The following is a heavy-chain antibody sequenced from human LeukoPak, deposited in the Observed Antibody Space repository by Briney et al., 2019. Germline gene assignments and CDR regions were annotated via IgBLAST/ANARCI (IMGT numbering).Heavy chain of an antibody. D-gene: IGHD3-22*01. CDR3: ARGGRYDSSGYYYEGYFDY. CDR2: IYYGGST. Sequence: SETLSLTCTVSGGSISSYYWSWIRQPPGKGLEWIGYIYYGGSTNYNPSLKSRVTISVDTSKNQFSLKLSSVTAADTAVYYCARGGRYDSSGYYYEGYFDYWGQGTLVTVSS. V-gene: IGHV4-59*01. CDR1: GGSISSYY. J-gene: IGHJ4*02.